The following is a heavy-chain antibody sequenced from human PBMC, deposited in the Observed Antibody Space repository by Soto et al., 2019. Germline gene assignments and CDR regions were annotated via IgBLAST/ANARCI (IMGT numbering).Heavy chain of an antibody. Sequence: ASVKVSCKGSGYTLTELSMHWVRQAPGKGLEWMGGFDPEDGETIYAQKFQGRVTMTEDTSTDTAYMELSSLRSEDTAVYYCATSALAAWSALYWFDPWGQGTLVTVSS. J-gene: IGHJ5*02. CDR1: GYTLTELS. D-gene: IGHD3-3*01. CDR3: ATSALAAWSALYWFDP. CDR2: FDPEDGET. V-gene: IGHV1-24*01.